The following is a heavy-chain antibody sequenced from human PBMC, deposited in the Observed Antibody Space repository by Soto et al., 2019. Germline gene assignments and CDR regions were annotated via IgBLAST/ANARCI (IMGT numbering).Heavy chain of an antibody. J-gene: IGHJ4*02. CDR3: AKDSRPRYRDYEDY. CDR1: GFSFSSYG. CDR2: ISYDGGTT. V-gene: IGHV3-30*18. D-gene: IGHD4-17*01. Sequence: PGGSLRLSCAASGFSFSSYGMHWVRQAPGKGLEWVAVISYDGGTTYYADSVKGRFTISRDNSKNTLYLQLNSLGSEDTVVYYCAKDSRPRYRDYEDYWGQGTLVTVSS.